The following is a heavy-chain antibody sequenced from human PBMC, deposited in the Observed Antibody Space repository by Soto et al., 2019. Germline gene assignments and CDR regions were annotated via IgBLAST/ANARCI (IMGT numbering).Heavy chain of an antibody. CDR1: GGTPSNSA. CDR2: IIPVFGLV. D-gene: IGHD3-22*01. V-gene: IGHV1-69*01. CDR3: AGGRIVVVGSRAYYGMDV. J-gene: IGHJ6*02. Sequence: QVHLLLQSGAEVKKPGSSEKVSCKASGGTPSNSAISWVRQAPGQGPEWMGGIIPVFGLVKYAQNFQGRVTITADESTNTAYMELSSLRPEDTAVYYCAGGRIVVVGSRAYYGMDVWGQGTTVTVSS.